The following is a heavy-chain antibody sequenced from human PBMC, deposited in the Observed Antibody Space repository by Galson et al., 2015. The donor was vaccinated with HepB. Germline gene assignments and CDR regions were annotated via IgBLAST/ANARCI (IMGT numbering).Heavy chain of an antibody. J-gene: IGHJ4*02. D-gene: IGHD1-26*01. CDR3: ARPRIVGPIVAFFDY. V-gene: IGHV5-51*03. Sequence: QSGAEVKKAGESLKTSCKGSGYSFSSYSIAWVRQVPGKGLEWMGIIYPGDSHTTYSPSFQGQVTISADKSINTAYLQRSSLKASDTAIYYCARPRIVGPIVAFFDYWGQGTLVTVSS. CDR1: GYSFSSYS. CDR2: IYPGDSHT.